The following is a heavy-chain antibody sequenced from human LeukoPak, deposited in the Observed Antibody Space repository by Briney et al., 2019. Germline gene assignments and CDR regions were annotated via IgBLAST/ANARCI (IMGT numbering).Heavy chain of an antibody. CDR1: GGTFSSYA. Sequence: SVKVSCKASGGTFSSYAISWVRQAPGQGLEWMGGIIPIFGTANYAQKFQGRVTITADESTSTAYMELSSLRSEDTAVYYCATGSRCGSCYDYWGQGTLVTVSS. CDR2: IIPIFGTA. D-gene: IGHD2-2*01. CDR3: ATGSRCGSCYDY. V-gene: IGHV1-69*13. J-gene: IGHJ4*02.